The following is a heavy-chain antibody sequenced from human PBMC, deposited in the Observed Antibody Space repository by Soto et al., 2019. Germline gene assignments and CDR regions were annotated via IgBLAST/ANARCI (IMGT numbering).Heavy chain of an antibody. CDR1: GSTFSSYT. J-gene: IGHJ6*02. CDR2: IIPVLGVT. Sequence: QVQLVQSGAEVRKPGSSVEVSCMASGSTFSSYTVNWVRQAPGQGLEWIGRIIPVLGVTHYARRFQGRVTITADRSRXTXYXXPPSLTSEDTAVYYCARRRYCGVDCYNKFYYGMDVWGQGTTVTVSS. V-gene: IGHV1-69*02. CDR3: ARRRYCGVDCYNKFYYGMDV. D-gene: IGHD2-21*02.